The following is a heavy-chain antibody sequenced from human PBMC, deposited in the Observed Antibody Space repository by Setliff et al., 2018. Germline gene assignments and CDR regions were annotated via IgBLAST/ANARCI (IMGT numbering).Heavy chain of an antibody. CDR2: IVPHTGGT. Sequence: ASVKVSCKASGYNFNGYYLNWVRQAPGQGLEWMGWIVPHTGGTRYAQKFEGRISMTRDTSISTAYMELSGLRSDDTAVYYCARLFPYYYGSSGYHALDIWGQGTMVTVSS. D-gene: IGHD3-22*01. J-gene: IGHJ3*02. CDR3: ARLFPYYYGSSGYHALDI. CDR1: GYNFNGYY. V-gene: IGHV1-2*02.